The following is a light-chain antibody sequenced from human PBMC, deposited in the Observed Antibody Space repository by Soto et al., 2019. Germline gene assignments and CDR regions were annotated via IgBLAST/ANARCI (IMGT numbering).Light chain of an antibody. CDR3: VLYMGSGISV. CDR2: STN. CDR1: SGSVSTSYY. V-gene: IGLV8-61*01. J-gene: IGLJ2*01. Sequence: VVTQEPSFSVSPGGTVTLTCGLSSGSVSTSYYPSWYQQTPGQAPLTLIYSTNTRSSGVPDRFSGSILGNKAALTITGAQADDESDYYCVLYMGSGISVFGGGTKLTVL.